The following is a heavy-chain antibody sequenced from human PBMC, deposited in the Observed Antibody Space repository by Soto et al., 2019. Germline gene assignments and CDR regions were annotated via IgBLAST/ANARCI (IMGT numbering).Heavy chain of an antibody. D-gene: IGHD1-26*01. CDR3: ARDSGTYYFDY. J-gene: IGHJ4*02. V-gene: IGHV3-33*01. Sequence: QPGGSLRLSCAASGFTFSSSGMHWVRQAPGKGLEWVAVIWYDGSNKYYADSVKGRFTISRDSSKNMLYLQMNSLRAEDTAVYYCARDSGTYYFDYWGQGTLVTVSP. CDR1: GFTFSSSG. CDR2: IWYDGSNK.